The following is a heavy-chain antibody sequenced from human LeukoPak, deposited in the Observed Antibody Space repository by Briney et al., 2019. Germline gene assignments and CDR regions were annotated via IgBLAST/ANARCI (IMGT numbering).Heavy chain of an antibody. CDR1: GYTFTDYY. CDR2: INPNSGNT. V-gene: IGHV1-8*02. J-gene: IGHJ5*02. D-gene: IGHD3-10*01. Sequence: ASVKVSCKASGYTFTDYYMHWVRQAPGQGLEWMGWINPNSGNTGYAQRFQGRVTMTRNTSISTAYMELSSLRSDDTAVYYCARGLMRGDWFDPWGQGTLVTVSS. CDR3: ARGLMRGDWFDP.